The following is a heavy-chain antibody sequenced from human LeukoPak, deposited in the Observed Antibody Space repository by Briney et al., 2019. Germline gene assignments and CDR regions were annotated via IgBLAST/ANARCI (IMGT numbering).Heavy chain of an antibody. CDR1: GFAFDTYS. CDR2: ISGSGGST. J-gene: IGHJ6*02. V-gene: IGHV3-23*01. D-gene: IGHD3-10*01. CDR3: AKASAGSGSYYYYYGMDV. Sequence: GGSLRLSCAASGFAFDTYSMTWVRQAPGKGLEWVSAISGSGGSTYYADSVKGRFTISRDNSKTTLYLQMNSLRAEDTAVYYCAKASAGSGSYYYYYGMDVWGQGTTVTVSS.